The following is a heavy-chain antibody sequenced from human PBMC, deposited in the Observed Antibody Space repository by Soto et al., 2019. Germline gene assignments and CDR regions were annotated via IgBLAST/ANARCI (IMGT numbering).Heavy chain of an antibody. V-gene: IGHV1-3*01. CDR2: INAGNGNT. CDR3: ARELAVAGLIYYYYGMDV. Sequence: ASVKVSCKASGYTFTSYAMHWVRQATGQRLEWMGWINAGNGNTKYSQKFQGRVTITRDTSASTAYMELSSLRSEDTAVYYCARELAVAGLIYYYYGMDVWGQGTTVTVSS. J-gene: IGHJ6*02. CDR1: GYTFTSYA. D-gene: IGHD6-19*01.